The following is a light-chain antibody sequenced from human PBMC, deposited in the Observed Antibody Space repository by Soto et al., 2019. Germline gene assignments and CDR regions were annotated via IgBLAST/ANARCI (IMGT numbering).Light chain of an antibody. CDR3: QSYDSSLSAYV. CDR1: SSNIGAGYE. V-gene: IGLV1-40*01. J-gene: IGLJ1*01. Sequence: QSVLTQPPSVSEAPGQRVTISCTGSSSNIGAGYEAHWYQQVPGTAPKLLIYEKNNRPSGVPDRFSGSKSGTSASLAITGLQAEDEAEYYCQSYDSSLSAYVFGTGTKLTVL. CDR2: EKN.